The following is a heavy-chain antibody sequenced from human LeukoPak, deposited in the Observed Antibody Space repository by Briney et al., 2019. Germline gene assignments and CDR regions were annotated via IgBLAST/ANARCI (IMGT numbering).Heavy chain of an antibody. CDR2: IRYDGSDE. CDR1: GFTFSSYG. J-gene: IGHJ4*02. D-gene: IGHD3-10*01. CDR3: ANLPIRGSGSYYTDY. V-gene: IGHV3-30*02. Sequence: HPGGSLRLSCAASGFTFSSYGMHWVRQAPGKGLEWVAFIRYDGSDEYYADSVKGRLTISRDNSKNTLYLQMNSLRAEDTAAYYCANLPIRGSGSYYTDYWGQGTLVTVSS.